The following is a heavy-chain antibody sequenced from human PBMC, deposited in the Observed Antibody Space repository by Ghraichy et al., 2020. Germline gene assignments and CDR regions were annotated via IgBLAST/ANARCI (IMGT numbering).Heavy chain of an antibody. CDR1: GGSINSSSHY. J-gene: IGHJ4*02. Sequence: SETLSLTCTVSGGSINSSSHYWGWIHQPPGKGLEWIGSINYSGRTNYKPSLESRVTISVDKSKNQFSLKLSSVTAADTAVFFCVRRGYSGYDWGQGTLVTVSS. V-gene: IGHV4-39*01. CDR3: VRRGYSGYD. D-gene: IGHD5-12*01. CDR2: INYSGRT.